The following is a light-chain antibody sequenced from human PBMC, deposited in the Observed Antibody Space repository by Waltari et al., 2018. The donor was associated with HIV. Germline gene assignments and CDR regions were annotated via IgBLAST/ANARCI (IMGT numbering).Light chain of an antibody. CDR3: EVWDETRNHVV. V-gene: IGLV3-21*04. CDR1: RIGTKS. J-gene: IGLJ2*01. CDR2: YDS. Sequence: YVLTQPPSVSVAPGKTATITCGGDRIGTKSVHRYQQKSGQAPQLIIYYDSDRPSGIPERFSGSNSGSTATLTISRVEAGDEADYYCEVWDETRNHVVFGGGTKLFAL.